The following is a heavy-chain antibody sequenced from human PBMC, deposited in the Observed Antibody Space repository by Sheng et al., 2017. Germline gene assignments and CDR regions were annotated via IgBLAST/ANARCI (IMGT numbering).Heavy chain of an antibody. Sequence: QVQLQQWGAGKLKPSETLSLTCAVYGGSFSGDYWNWIRQPPGKGLEWIGEIIHSGSTNYNPSLKSRVTISADTSKNQFSLRLSSVTAADTAVYYCARGPTTVTTPPFPNSYFMDVWGQGTTVTVSS. CDR2: IIHSGST. V-gene: IGHV4-34*01. J-gene: IGHJ6*02. D-gene: IGHD4-17*01. CDR1: GGSFSGDY. CDR3: ARGPTTVTTPPFPNSYFMDV.